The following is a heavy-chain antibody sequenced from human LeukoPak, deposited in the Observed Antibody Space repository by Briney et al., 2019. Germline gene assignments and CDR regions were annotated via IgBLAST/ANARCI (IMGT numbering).Heavy chain of an antibody. V-gene: IGHV4-59*01. J-gene: IGHJ3*02. CDR2: IYYSGST. CDR3: ARDYDSSGYDAFDI. CDR1: GGSISSYY. D-gene: IGHD3-22*01. Sequence: SEXLSLTCTVSGGSISSYYWSWIRQPPGKGLEGIGYIYYSGSTNYNTSLTSRVTISVEKSKKQCSLKRSSVTAADTAVYYCARDYDSSGYDAFDIWGQGTMVTVPS.